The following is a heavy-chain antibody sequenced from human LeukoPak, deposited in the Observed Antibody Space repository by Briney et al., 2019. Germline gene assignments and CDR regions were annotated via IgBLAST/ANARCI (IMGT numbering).Heavy chain of an antibody. CDR1: GGSFSAYY. CDR2: INHSGST. J-gene: IGHJ6*02. CDR3: ARGIVVVPAAPRSGQDYYYYGMDV. Sequence: SETLSLTCAVYGGSFSAYYWSWIRQPPGKGLEWIGEINHSGSTNYNPSLKSRVTISVDTSKNQFSLKLSSVTAADTAVYYCARGIVVVPAAPRSGQDYYYYGMDVWGQGTTVTVSS. V-gene: IGHV4-34*01. D-gene: IGHD2-2*01.